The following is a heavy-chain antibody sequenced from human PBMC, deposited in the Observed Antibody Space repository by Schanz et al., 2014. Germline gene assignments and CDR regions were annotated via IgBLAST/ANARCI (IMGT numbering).Heavy chain of an antibody. V-gene: IGHV3-48*01. Sequence: EVQLLDSGGGLVQPGGSLRLSCAASGFTFNSYAMTWVRQAPGKGLEWVSYISGTTTYTNYADSVKGRFTISRDNARNPLYLHMNTLGAEDTAVYYCARDRGYCSGGSCLTFDYWGQGTLVTVSS. CDR1: GFTFNSYA. CDR3: ARDRGYCSGGSCLTFDY. D-gene: IGHD2-15*01. J-gene: IGHJ4*02. CDR2: ISGTTTYT.